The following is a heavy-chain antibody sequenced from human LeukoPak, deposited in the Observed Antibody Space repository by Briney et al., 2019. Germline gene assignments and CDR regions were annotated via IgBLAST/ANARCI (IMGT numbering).Heavy chain of an antibody. CDR1: GFTFSTYE. J-gene: IGHJ5*02. D-gene: IGHD1/OR15-1a*01. V-gene: IGHV3-48*03. CDR2: IIGDGTTT. CDR3: VRDRGGTYSGDNLFDP. Sequence: GGSLRLSCAASGFTFSTYEMNWVRQAPGKGLEWLLYIIGDGTTTQYADSVRDRFTISRDNDKNSLYLQMNSLRADDTAVYYCVRDRGGTYSGDNLFDPWGQGTLVTVSS.